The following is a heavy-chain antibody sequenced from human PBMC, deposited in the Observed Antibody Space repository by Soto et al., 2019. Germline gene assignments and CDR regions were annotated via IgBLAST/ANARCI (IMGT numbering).Heavy chain of an antibody. CDR1: GFTFTNSA. V-gene: IGHV1-58*02. CDR3: AERIGYYTFYYYRAV. D-gene: IGHD3-3*01. CDR2: IVVGSGNT. Sequence: SVKVSCKASGFTFTNSAIQWVRQARGQRLEWIGWIVVGSGNTNYAQKFRERLTITRDMSTSTAYMELSSLRSEDTAIYYCAERIGYYTFYYYRAVWGKGTTVTVSS. J-gene: IGHJ6*03.